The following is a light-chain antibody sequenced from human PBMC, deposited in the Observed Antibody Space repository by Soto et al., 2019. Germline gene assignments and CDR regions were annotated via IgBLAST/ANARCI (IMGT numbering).Light chain of an antibody. J-gene: IGLJ1*01. Sequence: QYLLSQPPSASVTPCQRVTISAALSSSNIGSNTFSWYQQVPGTAPKLLIYDNDERPSGVPGRFSGSKSGTSASLAISGLQSEDEADYYCATWDDSRNGYVFGPGTKVTVL. CDR2: DND. CDR1: SSNIGSNT. V-gene: IGLV1-44*01. CDR3: ATWDDSRNGYV.